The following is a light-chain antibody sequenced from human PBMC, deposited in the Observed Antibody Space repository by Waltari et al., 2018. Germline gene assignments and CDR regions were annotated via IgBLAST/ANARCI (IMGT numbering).Light chain of an antibody. CDR1: QSVSSN. Sequence: EIVMTQSPATLSVSPGERATLSCRPSQSVSSNLAWYQQKPGQAPRLLIYGASTRATGIPARFSGSGSGTEFTLTISSLQSEDVAVYYCQQYNNWPPYTFGQGTKLEIK. CDR2: GAS. J-gene: IGKJ2*01. V-gene: IGKV3-15*01. CDR3: QQYNNWPPYT.